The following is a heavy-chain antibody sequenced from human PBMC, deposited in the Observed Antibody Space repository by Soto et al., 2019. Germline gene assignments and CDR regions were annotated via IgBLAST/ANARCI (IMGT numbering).Heavy chain of an antibody. D-gene: IGHD1-1*01. CDR2: IFQSGSP. J-gene: IGHJ4*02. CDR1: GGSISSGGFS. CDR3: ARDRNGLGGIDY. Sequence: QLQLQESGSGLVKPSQTLSLTCAVSGGSISSGGFSWSWIRQPPGKGLEWIGYIFQSGSPSYNPSLKSRGTISVERSKNQFFLKLSSVTAADTAVYYCARDRNGLGGIDYWGQGTLVTVSS. V-gene: IGHV4-30-2*01.